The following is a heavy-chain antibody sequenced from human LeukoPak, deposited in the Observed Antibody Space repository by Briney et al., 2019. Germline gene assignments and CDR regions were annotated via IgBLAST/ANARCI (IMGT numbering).Heavy chain of an antibody. CDR1: GGSISTYY. Sequence: ETLSLTCTVSGGSISTYYWSWVRQAPGKGLEWVSAISGSGGSTYYADSVKGRFTISRDNSKNTLYLQMNSLRAEDTAVYYCAKTRYSSSWLHDYWGQGTLVTVSS. D-gene: IGHD6-13*01. V-gene: IGHV3-23*01. CDR2: ISGSGGST. CDR3: AKTRYSSSWLHDY. J-gene: IGHJ4*02.